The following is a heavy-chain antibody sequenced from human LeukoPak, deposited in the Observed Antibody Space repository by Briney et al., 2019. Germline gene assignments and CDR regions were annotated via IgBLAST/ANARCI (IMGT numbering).Heavy chain of an antibody. CDR3: ASPRNYDFWSGYYLPH. CDR1: GFTFTSYA. V-gene: IGHV3-30*04. CDR2: MSYDGSNK. Sequence: PGGSLRLSCAASGFTFTSYAMHWVRQAPGKGSEWVAVMSYDGSNKYYADSVKGRFTISRDNSKNTLYLQMNSLRAEDTAVYYCASPRNYDFWSGYYLPHWGQGTLVTVSS. D-gene: IGHD3-3*01. J-gene: IGHJ1*01.